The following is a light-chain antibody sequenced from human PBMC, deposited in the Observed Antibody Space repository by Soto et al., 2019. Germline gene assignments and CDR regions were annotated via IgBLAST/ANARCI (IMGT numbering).Light chain of an antibody. CDR1: SSSIGSNT. CDR2: TND. V-gene: IGLV1-44*01. J-gene: IGLJ1*01. CDR3: AAWDDSLNDYV. Sequence: QSVLTQPPSASGTPGQRVTISCSGSSSSIGSNTLNWYQQLPGTAPKLLIYTNDQRPSGVPDRFSGSKSGTSASLAISGLQSEDEADYYCAAWDDSLNDYVFGTGTKVTVL.